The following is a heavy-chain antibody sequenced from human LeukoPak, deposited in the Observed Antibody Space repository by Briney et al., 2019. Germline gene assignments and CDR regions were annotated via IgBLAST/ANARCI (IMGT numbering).Heavy chain of an antibody. J-gene: IGHJ4*02. Sequence: GAPVKVSCKVSGYTLTELSMHWVRQAPGKGLEWMGGFDPEDGETIYAQKFQGRVTMTEDTSTDTAYMELSSLRSEDTAVYYCATVLRQWLVRFWDYWGQGTLVTVSS. CDR1: GYTLTELS. V-gene: IGHV1-24*01. CDR3: ATVLRQWLVRFWDY. D-gene: IGHD6-19*01. CDR2: FDPEDGET.